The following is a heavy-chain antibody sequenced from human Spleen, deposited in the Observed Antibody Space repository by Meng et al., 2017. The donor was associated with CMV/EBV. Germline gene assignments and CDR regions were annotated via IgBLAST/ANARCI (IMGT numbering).Heavy chain of an antibody. Sequence: AVYGGSFSGYYWSWIRQPPGKGLEWIGEINHSGSTNYNPSLKSRVTISVDTSKNQFSLKLSSVTAADTAVYYCARGWATVTTGRDYWGQGTLVTVSS. CDR3: ARGWATVTTGRDY. J-gene: IGHJ4*02. V-gene: IGHV4-34*01. D-gene: IGHD4-17*01. CDR2: INHSGST. CDR1: GGSFSGYY.